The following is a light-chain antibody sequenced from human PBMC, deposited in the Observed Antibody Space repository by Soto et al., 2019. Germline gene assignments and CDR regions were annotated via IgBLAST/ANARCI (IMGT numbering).Light chain of an antibody. J-gene: IGKJ1*01. Sequence: IGMTPSRETVSMSPVDRALRDWRASQSFSGNPLGWYQQKPGQAPRLLIHAASNRATGIPDRFSVSGSGTHLTLAFGRLQPEDLAFYYCRHSGELPRTFGQGTKVDIK. CDR2: AAS. CDR1: QSFSGNP. V-gene: IGKV3-20*01. CDR3: RHSGELPRT.